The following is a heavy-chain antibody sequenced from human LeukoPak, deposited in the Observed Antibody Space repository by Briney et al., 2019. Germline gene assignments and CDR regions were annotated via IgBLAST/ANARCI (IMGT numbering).Heavy chain of an antibody. V-gene: IGHV1-69*05. D-gene: IGHD6-19*01. CDR1: GGTFSSYG. J-gene: IGHJ4*02. CDR2: IIPIFGTA. CDR3: AREGRIAVAGTFDY. Sequence: SVKVSCKASGGTFSSYGISWVRQAPGQGLEWMGRIIPIFGTANYAQKFQGRVTITTDESTSTAYMELSSLRSEDTAVYYCAREGRIAVAGTFDYWGQGTLVTVSS.